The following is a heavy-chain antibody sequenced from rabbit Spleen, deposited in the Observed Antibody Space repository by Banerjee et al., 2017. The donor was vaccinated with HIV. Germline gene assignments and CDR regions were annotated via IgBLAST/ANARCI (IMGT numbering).Heavy chain of an antibody. CDR1: EFDFSNYG. J-gene: IGHJ4*01. V-gene: IGHV1S7*01. CDR2: IDPIFGIT. CDR3: VREVAARFSL. D-gene: IGHD4-1*01. Sequence: QLKESGGGLVQPGGSLKLSCKASEFDFSNYGVSWVRQAPGKGLEWVGYIDPIFGITYFANWVNGRFTISSHNAQNTLFLQLNSLTAADTATYFCVREVAARFSLWGQGTLVTVS.